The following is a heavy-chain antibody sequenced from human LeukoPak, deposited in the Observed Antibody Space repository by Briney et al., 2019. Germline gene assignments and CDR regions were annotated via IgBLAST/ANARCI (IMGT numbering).Heavy chain of an antibody. Sequence: GGSLRLSCAASGFTFSSYAMHWVRQAPGKGLEWVAVISYDGSNKYYADSVKGRFTISRDNSKNTLYLQMNSLRAEDTAVYYCARNWGSLLDYWGQGTLVTVSS. V-gene: IGHV3-30*04. CDR3: ARNWGSLLDY. CDR1: GFTFSSYA. J-gene: IGHJ4*02. CDR2: ISYDGSNK. D-gene: IGHD7-27*01.